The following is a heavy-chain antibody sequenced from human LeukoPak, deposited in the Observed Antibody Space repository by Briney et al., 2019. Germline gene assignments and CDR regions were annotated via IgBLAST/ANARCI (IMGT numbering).Heavy chain of an antibody. J-gene: IGHJ5*02. Sequence: GGSVRLSCAASGFTFSSYAMSWVPEAPGEGLEWVSAISGSGGSTYYADSVKGRFTISRDNSKNTLYLQMTSLRAEDTAVYYCTKNAHGSGSYAPTAPWGPRALVTVSS. D-gene: IGHD3-10*01. V-gene: IGHV3-23*01. CDR2: ISGSGGST. CDR1: GFTFSSYA. CDR3: TKNAHGSGSYAPTAP.